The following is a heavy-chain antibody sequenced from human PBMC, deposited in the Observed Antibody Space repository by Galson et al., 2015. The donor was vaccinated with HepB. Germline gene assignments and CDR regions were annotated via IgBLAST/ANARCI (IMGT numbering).Heavy chain of an antibody. Sequence: SLRLSCAASGFTFSSYWMHWVRQAPGKGLVWVSRINSDGSSTNYADSVKGRFTISRDNAKNTVYLQMNSLTAEDTAVYYCARSIEVTKLAAGYWGQGTLVIVSS. D-gene: IGHD2-15*01. J-gene: IGHJ4*02. CDR3: ARSIEVTKLAAGY. CDR1: GFTFSSYW. CDR2: INSDGSST. V-gene: IGHV3-74*01.